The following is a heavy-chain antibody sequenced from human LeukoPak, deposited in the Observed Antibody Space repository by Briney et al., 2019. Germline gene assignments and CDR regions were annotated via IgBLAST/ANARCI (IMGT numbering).Heavy chain of an antibody. CDR2: IGDSGVPT. Sequence: GGSLRLSCAASQFTFTTYAMSWVRQAPGRGLEWVPSIGDSGVPTYYADSAKGRFTISRDNSQNTLYLQMNSLGADDTAVYYCAKVATWTYFDSWGQGTLVTVSS. J-gene: IGHJ4*02. CDR1: QFTFTTYA. D-gene: IGHD3/OR15-3a*01. V-gene: IGHV3-23*01. CDR3: AKVATWTYFDS.